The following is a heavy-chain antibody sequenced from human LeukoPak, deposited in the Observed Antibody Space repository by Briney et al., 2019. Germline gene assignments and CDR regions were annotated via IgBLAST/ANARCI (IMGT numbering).Heavy chain of an antibody. J-gene: IGHJ5*02. CDR3: ARGVVVVAAKGDWFDP. CDR1: GYTFTSYD. CDR2: MNPNSGNT. V-gene: IGHV1-8*03. D-gene: IGHD2-15*01. Sequence: ALVKVSCKASGYTFTSYDINWVRQATGQGLEWMGWMNPNSGNTGYAQKFQGRVTITRNTSISTAYMELSSLRSEDTAVYYCARGVVVVAAKGDWFDPWGQGTLVTVSS.